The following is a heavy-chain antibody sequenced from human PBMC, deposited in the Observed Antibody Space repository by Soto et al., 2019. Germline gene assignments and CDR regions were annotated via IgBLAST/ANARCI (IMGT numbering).Heavy chain of an antibody. CDR1: GGSISSYY. D-gene: IGHD3-3*01. Sequence: SETLSLTCTVSGGSISSYYWSWIRQPPGKGLEWIGYIYYSGSTNYNPSPKSRVTISVETSKNQFSLKLSSVTAADTAVYYCASPHYDFWSGQGAFDIWGQGTMVTVSS. CDR2: IYYSGST. CDR3: ASPHYDFWSGQGAFDI. J-gene: IGHJ3*02. V-gene: IGHV4-59*01.